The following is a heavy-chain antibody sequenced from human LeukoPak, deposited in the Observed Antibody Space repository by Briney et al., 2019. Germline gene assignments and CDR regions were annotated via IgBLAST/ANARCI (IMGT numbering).Heavy chain of an antibody. CDR3: GKDIVSGTLDGYIEY. J-gene: IGHJ4*02. CDR2: IGYDGNKK. Sequence: QPGGSLRLSCAASGVTFSTFTMSWVRQAPGKGLDWVAFIGYDGNKKYYADSVKGRFTISRDNSKNTLYLQMNSLRVEDTAVYYCGKDIVSGTLDGYIEYWGQGTLVTASS. CDR1: GVTFSTFT. D-gene: IGHD1-26*01. V-gene: IGHV3-30*02.